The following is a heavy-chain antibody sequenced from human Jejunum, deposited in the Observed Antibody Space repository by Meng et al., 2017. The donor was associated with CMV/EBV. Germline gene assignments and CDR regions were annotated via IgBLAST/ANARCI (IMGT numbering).Heavy chain of an antibody. CDR2: IYYNGNA. V-gene: IGHV4-30-4*08. Sequence: QVHLQGSGPRLDTPSHTLSLTCTVSAHSISSGDYSWDWPRQSPGKGLEWTGYIYYNGNAYYNPSLQSRVSMSVDTSKNEFSLNLNSVTAADTALYFCARGGIFRGIDYWGQGTLVTVSS. D-gene: IGHD3-10*01. CDR1: AHSISSGDYS. J-gene: IGHJ4*02. CDR3: ARGGIFRGIDY.